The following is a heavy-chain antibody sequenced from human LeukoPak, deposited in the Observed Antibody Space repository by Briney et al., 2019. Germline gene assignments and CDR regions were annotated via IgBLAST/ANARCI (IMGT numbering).Heavy chain of an antibody. CDR2: ISYDGSNK. CDR1: GFTFSSYG. Sequence: GGSLRLSCAASGFTFSSYGMHWVRQAPGKGLEWVAVISYDGSNKYYADSVKGRFTISRDNSKDTLYLQMNSLRAEDTAVYYCAKDLYPPSGWYVDYWGQGTLVTVSS. J-gene: IGHJ4*02. D-gene: IGHD6-19*01. CDR3: AKDLYPPSGWYVDY. V-gene: IGHV3-30*18.